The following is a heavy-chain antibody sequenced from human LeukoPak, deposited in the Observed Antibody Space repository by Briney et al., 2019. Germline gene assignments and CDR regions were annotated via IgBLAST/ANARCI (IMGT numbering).Heavy chain of an antibody. Sequence: PGGSLRLSCAASGFTFSSYTMSWVRQTPGKGLEWVSAISGSGGSTYYADSVKGRFTISRDNSKNTLYLQMNSLRAEDTAVYFCAKGIRQCSSTSCYSFHPPDYWGQGTLVTVSS. V-gene: IGHV3-23*01. J-gene: IGHJ4*02. D-gene: IGHD2-2*02. CDR3: AKGIRQCSSTSCYSFHPPDY. CDR1: GFTFSSYT. CDR2: ISGSGGST.